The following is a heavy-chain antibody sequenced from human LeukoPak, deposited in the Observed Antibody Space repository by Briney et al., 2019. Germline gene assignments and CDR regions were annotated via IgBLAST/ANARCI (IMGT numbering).Heavy chain of an antibody. CDR1: GFTLSSYA. Sequence: PGGSLRLSCAASGFTLSSYAMSWVRQAPGKGLEWVSAISGSGGSTYYADSVKGRFTISRDNSKNTLYLQMNSLRAEDTAVYYCAKDLGSYSSSWYFGAFDIWGQGTMVTVSS. J-gene: IGHJ3*02. CDR2: ISGSGGST. V-gene: IGHV3-23*01. D-gene: IGHD6-13*01. CDR3: AKDLGSYSSSWYFGAFDI.